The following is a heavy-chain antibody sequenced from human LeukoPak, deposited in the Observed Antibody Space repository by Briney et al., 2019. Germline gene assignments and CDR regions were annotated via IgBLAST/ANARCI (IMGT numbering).Heavy chain of an antibody. CDR1: GFTFSSYA. CDR2: ISGSGGST. V-gene: IGHV3-23*01. Sequence: GGSLRLSCAASGFTFSSYAMSWVRQAPGKGLEWVSAISGSGGSTYYADSVKGRFTISRGNSKNTLYLQMNSLRAEDTAVYYCAKDSGSQGWFDPWGQGTLVTVSS. CDR3: AKDSGSQGWFDP. J-gene: IGHJ5*02. D-gene: IGHD1-26*01.